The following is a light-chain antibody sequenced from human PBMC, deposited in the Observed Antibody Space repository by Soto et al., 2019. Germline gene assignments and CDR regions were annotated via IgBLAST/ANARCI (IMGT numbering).Light chain of an antibody. CDR3: QQYASSPYT. V-gene: IGKV3-20*01. J-gene: IGKJ2*01. CDR2: GAS. Sequence: NGLNLSAGTLSLSPGERATLSCRASQSVSSSYLAWYQQKPGQAPRLLIYGASRRATGIPDRFSGRESGTDFTLTITTLEPEDSAVYFCQQYASSPYTFGQGTKVDIK. CDR1: QSVSSSY.